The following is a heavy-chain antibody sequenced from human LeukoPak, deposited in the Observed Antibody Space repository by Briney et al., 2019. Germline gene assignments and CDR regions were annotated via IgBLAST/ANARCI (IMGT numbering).Heavy chain of an antibody. V-gene: IGHV4-59*01. Sequence: SETLSLTCTVSGGSISSYYWSWIRQPPGEGLEWIGYIYYSGSTNYNPSLKSRVTISVDTSKNQFSLKLSSVTAADTAVYYCARGAITIHSSGRDYYMDVWGKGTTVTVSS. CDR2: IYYSGST. CDR1: GGSISSYY. D-gene: IGHD3-22*01. CDR3: ARGAITIHSSGRDYYMDV. J-gene: IGHJ6*03.